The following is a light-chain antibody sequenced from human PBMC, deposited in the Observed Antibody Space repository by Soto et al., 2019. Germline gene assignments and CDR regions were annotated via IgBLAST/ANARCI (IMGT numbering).Light chain of an antibody. V-gene: IGKV3-20*01. CDR3: QEYARSPPYN. Sequence: EIVLTQSPGTLSLSPGERATLSCRASQSVSSNYLAWYQQRPGQAPRLLIYGASSRATGVPDRFSGSGSGTDFTLTISRLEHDAIAVYYCQEYARSPPYNLGPGTKLEIK. J-gene: IGKJ2*01. CDR1: QSVSSNY. CDR2: GAS.